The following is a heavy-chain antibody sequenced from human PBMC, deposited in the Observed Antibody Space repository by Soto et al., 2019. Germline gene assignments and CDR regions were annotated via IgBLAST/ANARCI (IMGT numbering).Heavy chain of an antibody. CDR2: IWYDGSNK. CDR1: GFTFSSYG. J-gene: IGHJ4*02. CDR3: ARGRRGNPFDY. Sequence: QVQLVESGGGVVQPGRSLRLSCAASGFTFSSYGRHWVRQAPGKGLEWVAVIWYDGSNKYYADSVKGRFTISRDNSKNTLYLQMNSLRAEDTAVYYCARGRRGNPFDYWGQGTLVTVSS. V-gene: IGHV3-33*01.